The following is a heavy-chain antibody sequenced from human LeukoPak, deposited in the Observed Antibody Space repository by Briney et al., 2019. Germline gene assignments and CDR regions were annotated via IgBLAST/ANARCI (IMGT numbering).Heavy chain of an antibody. CDR1: VFTFSTST. CDR2: ISYDGSNK. V-gene: IGHV3-30*09. CDR3: ARPLSNGYFHDSGGYYPYAMDV. J-gene: IGHJ6*02. Sequence: PGRSLRLSCAASVFTFSTSTMHWVRQAPGKGLEWVAVISYDGSNKFYADSVKGRFAISRDNSKNTLYLQMNSLRGYDSAVYYCARPLSNGYFHDSGGYYPYAMDVWGQGTTVTVSS. D-gene: IGHD3-22*01.